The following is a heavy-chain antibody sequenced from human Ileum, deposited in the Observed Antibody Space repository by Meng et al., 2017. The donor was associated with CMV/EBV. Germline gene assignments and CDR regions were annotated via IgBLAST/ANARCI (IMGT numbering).Heavy chain of an antibody. D-gene: IGHD1-1*01. CDR3: ARDTDTSGPFTIQHFYGMDV. CDR1: GYTFSNYG. V-gene: IGHV1-18*01. CDR2: ISADNGNT. Sequence: ASVKVSCKTSGYTFSNYGITWVRQAPGQGLEWMGWISADNGNTNYAQKFQGRVIMTTDTSTSTVYMELRSLTSDDTAVYFCARDTDTSGPFTIQHFYGMDVWGQETTVTVSS. J-gene: IGHJ6*02.